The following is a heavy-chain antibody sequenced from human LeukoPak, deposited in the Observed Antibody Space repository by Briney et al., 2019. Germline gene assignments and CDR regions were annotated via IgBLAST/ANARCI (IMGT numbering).Heavy chain of an antibody. V-gene: IGHV1-69*05. Sequence: SVKVSCKASGGTFSSYAISWVRQAPGQGLEWMGGIIPIFGTANYAQKFQGRVTITTDESTSTAYMELSSLRSEDTAVYYCATSIPPYYDSSGYYYPFDYWGQGTLVTVSS. J-gene: IGHJ4*02. CDR1: GGTFSSYA. CDR3: ATSIPPYYDSSGYYYPFDY. D-gene: IGHD3-22*01. CDR2: IIPIFGTA.